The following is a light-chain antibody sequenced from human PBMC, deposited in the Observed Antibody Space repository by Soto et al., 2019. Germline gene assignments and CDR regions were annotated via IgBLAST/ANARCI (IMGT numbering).Light chain of an antibody. CDR1: QSVLYSSNNKSY. V-gene: IGKV4-1*01. CDR2: WAS. Sequence: DIVMTQSPDSLAVSLGERATINCKSSQSVLYSSNNKSYLAWYQQKPGQPPKLLIYWASTRESGVPDRFSGSGSGTDFTLTISSLQAEDVAVYYCQQYLGIPRTFGQGTKVDIK. J-gene: IGKJ1*01. CDR3: QQYLGIPRT.